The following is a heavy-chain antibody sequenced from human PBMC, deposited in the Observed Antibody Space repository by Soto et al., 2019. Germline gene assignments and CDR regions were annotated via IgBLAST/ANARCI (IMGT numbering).Heavy chain of an antibody. CDR2: IYYSGSS. Sequence: SETLSLTCTVSGGSIKSYYWSWIRQPPGKGLEWIGSIYYSGSSNSGPSLKSRVTMSVDTSKNQFSLKLSAVIAADTAMYYCASYSYGSDYYFDYWGQGTLVTVSS. D-gene: IGHD3-10*01. CDR3: ASYSYGSDYYFDY. V-gene: IGHV4-59*01. CDR1: GGSIKSYY. J-gene: IGHJ4*02.